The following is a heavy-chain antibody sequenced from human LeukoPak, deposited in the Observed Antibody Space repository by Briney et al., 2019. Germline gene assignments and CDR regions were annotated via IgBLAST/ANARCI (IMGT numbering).Heavy chain of an antibody. Sequence: RGESLKISCKGPGYSFTSFWISWVRQMPGKGLEWMGSIDPSDSYTIYSPSFQGHVTISVDKSISTAYLQWSSLKASDTAMYYCARRTTGTTIDYWGQGTLVTVSS. CDR3: ARRTTGTTIDY. V-gene: IGHV5-10-1*01. D-gene: IGHD1-1*01. CDR1: GYSFTSFW. CDR2: IDPSDSYT. J-gene: IGHJ4*02.